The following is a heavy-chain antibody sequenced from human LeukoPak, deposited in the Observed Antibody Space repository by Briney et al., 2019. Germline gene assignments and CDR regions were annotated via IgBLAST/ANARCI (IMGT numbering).Heavy chain of an antibody. CDR3: ARGYCSGGSCYSSYYYSYMDV. Sequence: PSETLSLTCTVDGGSFTYFYWTWIRQAPGEGLEWVGDINHSERPTYNPSLKSRVTILLDTSKNQYSLKVSSVTAADTAVYYCARGYCSGGSCYSSYYYSYMDVWGKGTTVTVSS. D-gene: IGHD2-15*01. CDR1: GGSFTYFY. V-gene: IGHV4-34*01. J-gene: IGHJ6*03. CDR2: INHSERP.